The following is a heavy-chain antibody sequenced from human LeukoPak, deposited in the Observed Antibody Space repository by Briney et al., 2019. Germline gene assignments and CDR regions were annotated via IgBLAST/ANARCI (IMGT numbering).Heavy chain of an antibody. CDR1: GGSISSGGYY. V-gene: IGHV4-31*03. CDR3: ARDISSPGYDSSGYYGTHYYGMDV. D-gene: IGHD3-22*01. Sequence: SQTLSLTCTVSGGSISSGGYYWSRIRQHPGKGLEWIGYIYYSGSTYYNPSLKSRVTISVDTSKNQFSLKLSSVTAADTAVYYCARDISSPGYDSSGYYGTHYYGMDVWGQGTTVTVSS. J-gene: IGHJ6*02. CDR2: IYYSGST.